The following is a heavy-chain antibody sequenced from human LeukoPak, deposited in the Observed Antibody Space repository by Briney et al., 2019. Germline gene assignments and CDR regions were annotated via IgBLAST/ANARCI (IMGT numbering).Heavy chain of an antibody. D-gene: IGHD3-3*01. CDR1: GYTFTSYD. CDR2: MNPDSGNT. Sequence: ASVKVSCKASGYTFTSYDINWVRQATGQGLEWVGWMNPDSGNTGYAQKFQGRVTMTRNTSISTAYMELSSLRSEDTAVYYCARGPYYDFWSGYSSYYYYYMDVWGKGTTVTVSS. V-gene: IGHV1-8*01. CDR3: ARGPYYDFWSGYSSYYYYYMDV. J-gene: IGHJ6*03.